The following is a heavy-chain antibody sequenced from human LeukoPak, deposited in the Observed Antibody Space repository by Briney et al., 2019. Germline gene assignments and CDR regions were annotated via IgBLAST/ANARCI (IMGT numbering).Heavy chain of an antibody. V-gene: IGHV1-2*04. J-gene: IGHJ4*02. CDR1: GYTFTGYY. CDR3: ARVGPHYGSGKLEDY. Sequence: ASVKVSCKASGYTFTGYYMHWVRQAPGQGLEWMGWINPNSGGTNYAQKFQGWVTMTRDTSISTAYMELSRLRSDDTAVYYCARVGPHYGSGKLEDYWGQGTLVTVSS. CDR2: INPNSGGT. D-gene: IGHD3-10*01.